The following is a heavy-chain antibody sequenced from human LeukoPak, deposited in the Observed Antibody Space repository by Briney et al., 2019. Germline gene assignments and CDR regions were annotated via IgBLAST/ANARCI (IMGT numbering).Heavy chain of an antibody. J-gene: IGHJ6*03. D-gene: IGHD4-17*01. CDR3: VRGTVYMDV. V-gene: IGHV3-74*01. CDR1: GFTFSSYW. CDR2: INTDGSST. Sequence: GGSLRLSCAASGFTFSSYWMIWVRQAPGKGLVWVSRINTDGSSTNYADSVKGRFTISRDNAKNTLYLQMHSLRAEDTAVYYCVRGTVYMDVWGKGTTVTVSS.